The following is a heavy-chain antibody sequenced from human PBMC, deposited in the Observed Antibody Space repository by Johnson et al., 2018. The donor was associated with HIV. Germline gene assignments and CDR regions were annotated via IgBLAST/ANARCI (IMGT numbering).Heavy chain of an antibody. V-gene: IGHV3-30*03. D-gene: IGHD4-23*01. CDR1: GFTFSDHW. CDR3: ARRTVVTPGAFDI. CDR2: TSYDEIKK. Sequence: QVQLVESGGGVVQPGRSLRLSCAVSGFTFSDHWMYWVRLAPGKGLEWVAVTSYDEIKKNYADSVKGRFTISRDTSKNTLYLQMNSLRIEDTAVYYCARRTVVTPGAFDIWGQGTLVTVSS. J-gene: IGHJ3*02.